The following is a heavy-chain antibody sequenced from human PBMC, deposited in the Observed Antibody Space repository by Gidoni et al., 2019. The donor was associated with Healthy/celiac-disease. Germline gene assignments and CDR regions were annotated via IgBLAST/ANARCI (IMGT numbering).Heavy chain of an antibody. V-gene: IGHV3-9*01. CDR2: ISWNSGSI. CDR3: AKGKYYDSSTPFDL. Sequence: LEWVSGISWNSGSIGYADSVKGRFTISRDNAKNSLYLQMNSLRAEDTALYYCAKGKYYDSSTPFDLWGRGTLVTVSS. D-gene: IGHD3-22*01. J-gene: IGHJ2*01.